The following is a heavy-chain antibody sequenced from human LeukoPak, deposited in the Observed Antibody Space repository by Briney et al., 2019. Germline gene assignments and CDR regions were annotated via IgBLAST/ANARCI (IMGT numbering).Heavy chain of an antibody. Sequence: GGSLRLSCTGSGFTFSKYALIWVRRAPGQALEWISAIRADGGGTSYAAAVKGRFTVSRDNSKNTLYLQMNSLRVEDTAVYYCAKELLIAAAFDIWGQGTMDTVSS. CDR3: AKELLIAAAFDI. V-gene: IGHV3-23*01. CDR1: GFTFSKYA. J-gene: IGHJ3*02. D-gene: IGHD6-13*01. CDR2: IRADGGGT.